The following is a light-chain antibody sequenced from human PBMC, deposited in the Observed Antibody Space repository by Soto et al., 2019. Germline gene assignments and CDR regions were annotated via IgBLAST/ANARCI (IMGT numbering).Light chain of an antibody. CDR1: QGISNY. CDR2: AAS. CDR3: QKYDSALGT. J-gene: IGKJ1*01. Sequence: DIQMTQSPSSLSASVGDRVTITCRATQGISNYLAWYQQKPGKVPKLLIYAASTLQSGVPSRFSGSGSGTDFTLTISSLQPEDVATYYCQKYDSALGTFGQGPRWIS. V-gene: IGKV1-27*01.